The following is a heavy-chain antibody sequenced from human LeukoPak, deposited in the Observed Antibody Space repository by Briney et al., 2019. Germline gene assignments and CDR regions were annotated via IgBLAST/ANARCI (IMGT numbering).Heavy chain of an antibody. CDR3: ARESTGSYSGIDY. V-gene: IGHV3-33*01. CDR1: GFAFSSYG. CDR2: IWHDGSYK. D-gene: IGHD1-26*01. J-gene: IGHJ4*02. Sequence: PGGSLRLSCAASGFAFSSYGIHWVRQAPGKGLEWVAVIWHDGSYKYYADSVKGRFTISRDNSKNMLFLEMNSLRAEDTAVYYCARESTGSYSGIDYWGQGTPVTVSA.